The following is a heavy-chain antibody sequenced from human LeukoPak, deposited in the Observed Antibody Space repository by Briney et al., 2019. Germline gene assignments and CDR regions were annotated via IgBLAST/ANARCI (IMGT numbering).Heavy chain of an antibody. J-gene: IGHJ5*02. CDR2: ISGSGGST. V-gene: IGHV3-23*01. Sequence: GGSLRLSCAASGFTFSSYAMSWVRQAPGKGLEWVSAISGSGGSTYYAGSVKGRFTISRDNSKNTLYLQMNSLRAEDTAVYYCAKVPTVLGDAERDWFDPWGQGTLVTVSS. CDR3: AKVPTVLGDAERDWFDP. D-gene: IGHD3-3*02. CDR1: GFTFSSYA.